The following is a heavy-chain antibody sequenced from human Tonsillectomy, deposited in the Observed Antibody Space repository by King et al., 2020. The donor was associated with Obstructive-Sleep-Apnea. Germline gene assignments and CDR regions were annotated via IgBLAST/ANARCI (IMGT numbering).Heavy chain of an antibody. CDR1: GFTFSNAW. CDR2: IKSKTDGGTT. CDR3: TKDPYYDIVTGQFDY. D-gene: IGHD3-9*01. J-gene: IGHJ4*02. V-gene: IGHV3-15*01. Sequence: VQLVESGGGLVKPGGSLRLSCAASGFTFSNAWMSWVRQAPGKGLEWVGRIKSKTDGGTTDYAAPVKGRFTISRDDSKNTLYVQMNSLKTEDTAVYYCTKDPYYDIVTGQFDYWGQGTLVTVSS.